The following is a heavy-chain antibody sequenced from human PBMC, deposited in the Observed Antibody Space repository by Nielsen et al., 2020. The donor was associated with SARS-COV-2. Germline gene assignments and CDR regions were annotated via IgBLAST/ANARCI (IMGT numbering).Heavy chain of an antibody. CDR3: TRDRDDYGEGYMDV. D-gene: IGHD4-17*01. CDR2: IIPIFGVP. Sequence: SVKVSCKASGGTFSTYAISWVRQAPGQGLEWMGGIIPIFGVPNYAQRFRGRVTITAYESTGTAYMELSTLRSEDTAVYYCTRDRDDYGEGYMDVWGEGTTITVSS. V-gene: IGHV1-69*13. CDR1: GGTFSTYA. J-gene: IGHJ6*03.